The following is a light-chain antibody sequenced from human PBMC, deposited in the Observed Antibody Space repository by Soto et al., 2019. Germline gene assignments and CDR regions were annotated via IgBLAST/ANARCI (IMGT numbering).Light chain of an antibody. CDR1: QSVSSNY. V-gene: IGKV3-20*01. Sequence: EIVLTQSPGTLSLSPGESATLSCRASQSVSSNYLAWFQQKPGQAPRLLIYGASNRATGIPDRFSGSGSGTDFTLTISRLEPEDFAVYYCQQYGSSPTFGQGTRLEIK. J-gene: IGKJ5*01. CDR3: QQYGSSPT. CDR2: GAS.